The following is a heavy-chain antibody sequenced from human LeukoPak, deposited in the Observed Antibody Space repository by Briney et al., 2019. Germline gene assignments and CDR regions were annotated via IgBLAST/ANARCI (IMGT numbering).Heavy chain of an antibody. D-gene: IGHD6-13*01. J-gene: IGHJ4*02. V-gene: IGHV4-38-2*02. CDR3: ARLYSSSWYPRYFDY. CDR1: GYSISSGYY. Sequence: PSETLSLTCTVSGYSISSGYYWGWIRQPPGKGLEWIGSIYHSGRTFYNSSLKSRVTISVDTSKNQFSLKLSSVTAADTAVYYCARLYSSSWYPRYFDYWGQGTLVTISS. CDR2: IYHSGRT.